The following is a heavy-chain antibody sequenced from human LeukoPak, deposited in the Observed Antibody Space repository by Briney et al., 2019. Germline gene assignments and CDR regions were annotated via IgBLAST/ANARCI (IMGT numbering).Heavy chain of an antibody. CDR1: GYTFTRYG. CDR2: ISAYNGNT. V-gene: IGHV1-18*01. D-gene: IGHD3-16*02. Sequence: ASVKVSCKGSGYTFTRYGISWVRQAPGQGREWMGWISAYNGNTDYAQKLQGRVTMTTDTSTSTAYMELRSLRSDDTAVYYCARIVIPSYMDVWGKGTTVTVSS. J-gene: IGHJ6*03. CDR3: ARIVIPSYMDV.